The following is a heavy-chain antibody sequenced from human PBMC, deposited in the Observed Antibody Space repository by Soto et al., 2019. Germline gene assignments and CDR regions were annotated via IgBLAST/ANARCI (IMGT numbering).Heavy chain of an antibody. CDR2: IYYSGST. V-gene: IGHV4-59*08. Sequence: YTVFGGPISSLYWRWIRQPPGKGLEWIGYIYYSGSTNYNPSLKSRVNISVDTSKNQFSLKLSSVTAADTAVYYCARLNDFWSGRQSLDVWGKGTTVTVSS. J-gene: IGHJ6*04. CDR1: GGPISSLY. D-gene: IGHD3-3*01. CDR3: ARLNDFWSGRQSLDV.